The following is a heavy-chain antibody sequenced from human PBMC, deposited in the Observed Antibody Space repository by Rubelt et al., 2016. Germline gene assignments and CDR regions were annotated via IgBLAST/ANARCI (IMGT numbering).Heavy chain of an antibody. CDR3: ARGARRYSMDPRNAFDI. Sequence: QVQLVQSGAEVKKPGASVKVSCKASGYTFTSYGISWVRQAPGQGLEWMGWISAYNGNTNYARKLQGRVTMTTETATGTAYMELRSLGSDDTAVYYCARGARRYSMDPRNAFDIWGQGTMVTVSS. CDR2: ISAYNGNT. CDR1: GYTFTSYG. D-gene: IGHD4-11*01. J-gene: IGHJ3*02. V-gene: IGHV1-18*01.